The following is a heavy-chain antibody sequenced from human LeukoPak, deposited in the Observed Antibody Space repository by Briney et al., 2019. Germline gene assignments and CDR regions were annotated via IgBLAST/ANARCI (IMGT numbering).Heavy chain of an antibody. D-gene: IGHD1-1*01. Sequence: GGSLRLSCAASGFTFSTYSMNWVRQAPGKGLEWVSSISSDSRHIYYADSVKGRFTISRDNAKNSLYLQMNSLRVEDTAVYYCARCTTGRTFGSLREIKRSREIDYWGQGTLVTVSS. CDR2: ISSDSRHI. J-gene: IGHJ4*02. CDR3: ARCTTGRTFGSLREIKRSREIDY. V-gene: IGHV3-21*01. CDR1: GFTFSTYS.